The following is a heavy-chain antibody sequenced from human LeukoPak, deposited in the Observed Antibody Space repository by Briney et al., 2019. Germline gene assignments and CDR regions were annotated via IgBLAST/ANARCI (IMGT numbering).Heavy chain of an antibody. CDR2: IIPIFGTA. CDR1: GGTFSSYA. V-gene: IGHV1-69*13. CDR3: ARDLTMIVVVPHY. Sequence: VASVKVSCKASGGTFSSYAISWVRQAPGQGLEWMGGIIPIFGTANYAQKFQGRVTITADESTSTAYMELRSLRSDDTAVYYCARDLTMIVVVPHYWGQGTLVTVSS. D-gene: IGHD3-22*01. J-gene: IGHJ4*02.